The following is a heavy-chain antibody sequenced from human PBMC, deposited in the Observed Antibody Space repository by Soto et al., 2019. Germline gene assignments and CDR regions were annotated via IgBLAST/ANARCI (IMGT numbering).Heavy chain of an antibody. Sequence: QVQLVESGGGVAQPGRSLRLSCVASEYTLSNYDMHWVRQAPGKGLEWVAVTSYDGSNEYYADSVKGRFTISRDNSTNTLYLQMDGLRAEETAVYYCARGPDGSPFYYYGVGVWGQGTTVTVSS. CDR3: ARGPDGSPFYYYGVGV. D-gene: IGHD6-19*01. CDR1: EYTLSNYD. CDR2: TSYDGSNE. J-gene: IGHJ6*02. V-gene: IGHV3-30*03.